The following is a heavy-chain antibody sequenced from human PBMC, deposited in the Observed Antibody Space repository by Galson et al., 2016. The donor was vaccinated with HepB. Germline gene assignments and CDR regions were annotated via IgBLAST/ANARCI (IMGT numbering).Heavy chain of an antibody. CDR2: ISYEGINK. D-gene: IGHD2-2*01. J-gene: IGHJ6*02. V-gene: IGHV3-33*06. CDR3: AKGLAYCSGTSCLSYSDSPGGGMDV. CDR1: GFKIGSYG. Sequence: SLRLSCAASGFKIGSYGMHWVRQAPGKGLEWVAIISYEGINKYYGDSVKGRFTISRDNSKNMLYLQLNSLRVEDTAVYYCAKGLAYCSGTSCLSYSDSPGGGMDVWGQGTTVTVSS.